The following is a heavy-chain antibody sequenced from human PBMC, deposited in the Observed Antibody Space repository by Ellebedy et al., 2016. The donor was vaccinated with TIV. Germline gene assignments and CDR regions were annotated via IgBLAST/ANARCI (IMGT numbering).Heavy chain of an antibody. D-gene: IGHD5-18*01. V-gene: IGHV1-2*04. J-gene: IGHJ4*02. CDR1: GGTFSSYA. Sequence: ASVKVSXXASGGTFSSYAISWVRQAPGQGLEWMGWINPNSGGTNYAQKFQGWVTMTRDTSISTAYMELSRLRSDDTAVYYCARGSVDTAIEIDYWGQGTLVTVSS. CDR3: ARGSVDTAIEIDY. CDR2: INPNSGGT.